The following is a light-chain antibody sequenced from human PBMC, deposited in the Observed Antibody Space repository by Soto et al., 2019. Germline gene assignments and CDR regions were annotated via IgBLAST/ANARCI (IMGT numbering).Light chain of an antibody. CDR3: QHYDGYSALT. J-gene: IGKJ4*01. V-gene: IGKV1-5*03. Sequence: DIQMTQSPSTLSASVGDRVIITCRASQSISSWLAWYQQKPGKAPKLLIYGASSLDSGVPSRFSGSRSGTEFTLTTSSLQPDDFATYYCQHYDGYSALTFGGGTKVEIK. CDR1: QSISSW. CDR2: GAS.